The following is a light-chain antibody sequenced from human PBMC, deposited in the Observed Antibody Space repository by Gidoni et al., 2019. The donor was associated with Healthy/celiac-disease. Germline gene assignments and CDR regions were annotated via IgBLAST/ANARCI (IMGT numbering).Light chain of an antibody. J-gene: IGLJ2*01. CDR2: GKN. Sequence: SSELTQYPAVSVALGQTVRITCQGDSLRSYYASRYQQKPGQAPVRVIYGKNNRPSGIPDRFSGSSSGNTASLTITGAQAEDEADYYCNSRDSSGNHPVVFGGGTKLTVL. V-gene: IGLV3-19*01. CDR3: NSRDSSGNHPVV. CDR1: SLRSYY.